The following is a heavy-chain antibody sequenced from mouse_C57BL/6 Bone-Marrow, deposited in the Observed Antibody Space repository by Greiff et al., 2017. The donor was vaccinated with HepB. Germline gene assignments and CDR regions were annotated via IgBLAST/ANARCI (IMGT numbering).Heavy chain of an antibody. CDR1: GFTFSSYT. J-gene: IGHJ2*01. CDR3: ARPYYYGSSYFFDY. V-gene: IGHV5-9*01. D-gene: IGHD1-1*01. CDR2: ISGGGGDT. Sequence: DVQLVESGGGLVKPGGSLKLSCAASGFTFSSYTMSWVRQTPEKRLEWVATISGGGGDTYYPDSVKGRFTISRDNAKNTLYLQMSSLRSEDTALYYCARPYYYGSSYFFDYWGQGTTLTVSS.